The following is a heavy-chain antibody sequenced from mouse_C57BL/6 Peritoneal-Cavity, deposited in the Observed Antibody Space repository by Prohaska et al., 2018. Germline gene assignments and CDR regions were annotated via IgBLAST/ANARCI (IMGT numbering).Heavy chain of an antibody. V-gene: IGHV4-1*01. J-gene: IGHJ3*01. CDR1: GIDFSRYW. CDR3: ARGITTAAEAY. D-gene: IGHD1-2*01. CDR2: INPDSSTI. Sequence: EVKLLQSGGGLVQPGGSLKLSCAASGIDFSRYWMSWVRRAPGKGLEWIGEINPDSSTINYAPSLKDKFIISRDNAKNTLYLQMSKVRSYDTALHYCARGITTAAEAYWVHPTLVSFPA.